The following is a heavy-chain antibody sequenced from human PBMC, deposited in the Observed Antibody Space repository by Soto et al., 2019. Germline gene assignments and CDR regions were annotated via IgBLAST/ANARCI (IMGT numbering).Heavy chain of an antibody. CDR2: IIPIFGTA. CDR3: ARYCSSTSCYTPYYYGMDV. CDR1: GGTFSSYA. J-gene: IGHJ6*02. D-gene: IGHD2-2*02. Sequence: SVKVSCKSSGGTFSSYAISWVRQAPGQGLEWMGGIIPIFGTANYAQKFQGRVTITADESTSTAYMELSSLRSEDTAVYYCARYCSSTSCYTPYYYGMDVWGQGTTVTVSS. V-gene: IGHV1-69*13.